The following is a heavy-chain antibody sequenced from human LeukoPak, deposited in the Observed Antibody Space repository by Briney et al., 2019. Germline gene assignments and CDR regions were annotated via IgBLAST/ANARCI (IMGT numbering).Heavy chain of an antibody. CDR2: ISGSGGST. D-gene: IGHD3-22*01. CDR3: AKVTVRYYYDSSGYYPDAFDI. Sequence: PGGSLRLSCAASGFTFSSYAMSWVRQAPGKGLGWVSAISGSGGSTYYADSVKGRFTISRDNSKNTLYLQMNSLRAEDTAVYYCAKVTVRYYYDSSGYYPDAFDIWGQGTMVTVSS. J-gene: IGHJ3*02. CDR1: GFTFSSYA. V-gene: IGHV3-23*01.